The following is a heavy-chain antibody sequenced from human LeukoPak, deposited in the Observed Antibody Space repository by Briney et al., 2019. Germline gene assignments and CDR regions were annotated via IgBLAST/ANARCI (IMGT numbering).Heavy chain of an antibody. V-gene: IGHV1-18*01. CDR1: GYTFTSYG. D-gene: IGHD3-10*01. Sequence: ASVKVSCKASGYTFTSYGISWVRQAPGQGLEWMGWISAYNDNTNYAQKLQGRVTMTTDTSTSTACMELRSLRSDDTAVYYCARVGGGSGSYYIFSPHDAFDIWGQGTMVTVSS. J-gene: IGHJ3*02. CDR2: ISAYNDNT. CDR3: ARVGGGSGSYYIFSPHDAFDI.